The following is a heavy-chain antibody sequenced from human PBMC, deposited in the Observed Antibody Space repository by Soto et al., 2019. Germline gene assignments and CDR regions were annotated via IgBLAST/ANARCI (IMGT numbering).Heavy chain of an antibody. J-gene: IGHJ6*02. Sequence: SETLSLTXTVSGGSVSSGSYYWSWIRQPPGKGLEWIGYIYYSGSTNYNPSLKSRVTISVDTSKNQFSLRLSSVTAADTAVYYCASVPRIPIFGVVPGRYYYYGMDVWGQGTTVTVSS. D-gene: IGHD3-3*01. V-gene: IGHV4-61*01. CDR1: GGSVSSGSYY. CDR3: ASVPRIPIFGVVPGRYYYYGMDV. CDR2: IYYSGST.